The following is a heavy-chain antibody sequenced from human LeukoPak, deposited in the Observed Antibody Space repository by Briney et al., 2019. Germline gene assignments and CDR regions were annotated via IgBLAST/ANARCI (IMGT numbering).Heavy chain of an antibody. D-gene: IGHD6-13*01. CDR3: AKDIAAAAHAAFDI. CDR1: GFTFDDYA. V-gene: IGHV3-9*01. Sequence: GGSLRLSCAASGFTFDDYAMHWVRQAPGKGLEWVSGISWNSGSIGYADSVKGRFTISRDHAKTSLFLQMNSLRAEDTALYYCAKDIAAAAHAAFDIWGQGTMVTVSS. J-gene: IGHJ3*02. CDR2: ISWNSGSI.